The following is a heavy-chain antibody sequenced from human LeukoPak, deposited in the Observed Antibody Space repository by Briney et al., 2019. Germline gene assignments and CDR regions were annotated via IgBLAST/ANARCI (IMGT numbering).Heavy chain of an antibody. CDR1: GGTFSSYA. Sequence: ASVKVSCKASGGTFSSYAISWVRQAPGQGLERMGRIIPILGIANYAQKFQGRVTITADKSTSTAYMELSSLRSEDTAVYYCARALSSGWPNWFDPWGQGTLVTVSS. D-gene: IGHD6-19*01. J-gene: IGHJ5*02. CDR3: ARALSSGWPNWFDP. V-gene: IGHV1-69*04. CDR2: IIPILGIA.